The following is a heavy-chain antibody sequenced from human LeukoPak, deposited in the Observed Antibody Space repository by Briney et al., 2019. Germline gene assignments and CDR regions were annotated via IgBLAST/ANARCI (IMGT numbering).Heavy chain of an antibody. CDR1: GYTFTTYD. CDR3: ARGRRLTGYYDFDC. J-gene: IGHJ4*02. V-gene: IGHV1-8*01. Sequence: ASVKVSCNASGYTFTTYDINWVRPATGQGLEWMGWMNPNSGNTGYAQKFQRRVTMTRNTSISTAYMELSSLRSEDTAVYYCARGRRLTGYYDFDCWGQGTLVTVSS. D-gene: IGHD3-9*01. CDR2: MNPNSGNT.